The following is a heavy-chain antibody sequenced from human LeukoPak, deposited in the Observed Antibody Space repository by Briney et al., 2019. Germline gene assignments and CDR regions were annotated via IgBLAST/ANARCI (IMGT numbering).Heavy chain of an antibody. Sequence: GGSLRLSCVTSGFSFGSYWMSWVRQAPGRGLEWVANIEQDGTAKYYLDSVKGRFTISRDNSKNTLYLQMNSLRPEDTAVYYCARAYNTGYPFDYWGQGTLVTVSS. CDR1: GFSFGSYW. CDR3: ARAYNTGYPFDY. J-gene: IGHJ4*02. D-gene: IGHD6-19*01. V-gene: IGHV3-7*02. CDR2: IEQDGTAK.